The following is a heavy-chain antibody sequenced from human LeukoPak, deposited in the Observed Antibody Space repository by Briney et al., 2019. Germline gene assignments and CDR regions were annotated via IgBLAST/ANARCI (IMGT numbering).Heavy chain of an antibody. CDR1: GGSISGYY. Sequence: SETLSLTCTVSGGSISGYYWSWIRQPPGKGLEWIGEINHSGSTNYNPSLKSRVTISVDTSKNQFSLKLSSVTAADTAVYYCARGRTYYDILTGPPRENNWFDPWGQGTLVTVSS. CDR2: INHSGST. J-gene: IGHJ5*02. V-gene: IGHV4-34*01. D-gene: IGHD3-9*01. CDR3: ARGRTYYDILTGPPRENNWFDP.